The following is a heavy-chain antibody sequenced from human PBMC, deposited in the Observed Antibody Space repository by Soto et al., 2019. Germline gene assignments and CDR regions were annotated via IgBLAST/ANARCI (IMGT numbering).Heavy chain of an antibody. CDR2: FRSGGDDDTT. Sequence: GGSLRLSCAASGFTFSSYSMSWVRQAPGKGLEWVSGFRSGGDDDTTYYADSVRGRFTISRDNSKNTLWLEMNSLRAEDTAVYFCGKQRKNRAYYYPMDVWGQGTTVTVSS. CDR3: GKQRKNRAYYYPMDV. CDR1: GFTFSSYS. J-gene: IGHJ6*02. V-gene: IGHV3-23*01.